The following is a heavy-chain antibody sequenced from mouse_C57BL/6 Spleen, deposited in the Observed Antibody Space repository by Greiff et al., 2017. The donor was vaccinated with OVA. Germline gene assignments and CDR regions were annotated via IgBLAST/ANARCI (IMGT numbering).Heavy chain of an antibody. CDR3: ARFTTVVARYFDY. V-gene: IGHV1-64*01. D-gene: IGHD1-1*01. J-gene: IGHJ2*01. CDR1: GYTFTSYW. Sequence: QVQLQQPGAELVKPGASVKLSCKASGYTFTSYWMHWVKQRPGQGLEWIGMIHPNSGSTNYNEKFKSKATLTVDKSSSTAYMQLSSLTSEDSAVYYCARFTTVVARYFDYWGQGTTLTVSS. CDR2: IHPNSGST.